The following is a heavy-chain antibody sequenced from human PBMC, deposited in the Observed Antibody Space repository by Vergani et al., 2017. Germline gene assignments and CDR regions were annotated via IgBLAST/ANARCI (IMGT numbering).Heavy chain of an antibody. CDR2: IIPIFGTA. J-gene: IGHJ4*02. CDR3: AVGHPSSYYDSSGYYLDY. CDR1: GGTFSSYA. Sequence: QVQLVQSGAEVKKPGSSVKVSCKASGGTFSSYAISWVRQAPGQGLEWMGGIIPIFGTANYAQQFQGRVTITADESTSTAYMELSSLRSEDTAVYYCAVGHPSSYYDSSGYYLDYWGQGTLVTVSS. D-gene: IGHD3-22*01. V-gene: IGHV1-69*01.